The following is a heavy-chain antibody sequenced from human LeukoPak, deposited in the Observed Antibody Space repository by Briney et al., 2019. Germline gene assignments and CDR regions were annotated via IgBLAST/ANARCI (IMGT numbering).Heavy chain of an antibody. D-gene: IGHD1-26*01. Sequence: GGSLRLSCVASGFIFSSYSMNWVRQAPGKGLEWVSYISSSGSTIYYADSVKGRFTISRDNAKNSLYLQMNSLRAEDTAVYYCARNSGSYSGRWDYWGQGTLVTVSS. CDR2: ISSSGSTI. CDR1: GFIFSSYS. V-gene: IGHV3-48*04. J-gene: IGHJ4*02. CDR3: ARNSGSYSGRWDY.